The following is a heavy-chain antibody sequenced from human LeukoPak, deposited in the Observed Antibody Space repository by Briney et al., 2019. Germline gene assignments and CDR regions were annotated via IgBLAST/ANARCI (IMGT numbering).Heavy chain of an antibody. Sequence: ARGSLRLSCAASGFTFSSIAMSWVRQAPDKGLEWVSTISGSGGGTYYADSVKGRFTISRDDSKNTLYLQMNSLRADDTAVYYCAKDLGRYRNNFFDYWGQGNLVTVSS. D-gene: IGHD1-26*01. V-gene: IGHV3-23*01. CDR2: ISGSGGGT. J-gene: IGHJ4*02. CDR3: AKDLGRYRNNFFDY. CDR1: GFTFSSIA.